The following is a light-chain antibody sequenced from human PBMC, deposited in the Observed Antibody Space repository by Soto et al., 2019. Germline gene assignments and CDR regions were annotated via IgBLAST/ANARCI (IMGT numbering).Light chain of an antibody. Sequence: QSVLTQPPSASGAPGQSVTISCTGTSSNVGRYNYVYWYQQYPGKAPKVMIYEVNKRPSGVPDRFSGSKSGNTASLTASGLQTEEEDHYYCTSFGGRSELVFGGGTKLTVL. CDR3: TSFGGRSELV. CDR1: SSNVGRYNY. V-gene: IGLV2-8*01. J-gene: IGLJ3*02. CDR2: EVN.